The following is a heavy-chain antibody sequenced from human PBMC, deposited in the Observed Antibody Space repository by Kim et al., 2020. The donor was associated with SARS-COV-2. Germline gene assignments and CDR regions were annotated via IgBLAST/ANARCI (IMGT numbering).Heavy chain of an antibody. D-gene: IGHD3-22*01. CDR1: GFTFSSYA. CDR2: ISYDGSNK. CDR3: ASDDSSGYYSGSLNY. J-gene: IGHJ4*01. V-gene: IGHV3-30*04. Sequence: GGSLRLSCAASGFTFSSYAMHWVRQAPGKGLEWVAVISYDGSNKYYADSVKGRFTISRDNSKNTLYLQMNSLRAEDTAVYYCASDDSSGYYSGSLNYWG.